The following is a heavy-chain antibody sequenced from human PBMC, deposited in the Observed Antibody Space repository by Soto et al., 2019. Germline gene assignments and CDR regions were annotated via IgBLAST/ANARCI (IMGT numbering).Heavy chain of an antibody. CDR1: GGTFSTYY. V-gene: IGHV4-34*08. CDR2: INHSGNT. Sequence: SETLSLTCTVYGGTFSTYYWSWIRQPPGKGLEWIGEINHSGNTNYNPSLMGRVTMSFDTSKNQFSLKLSSVTAADTAVYYCTGPYPYYFDSWGQGTLVTVSS. CDR3: TGPYPYYFDS. J-gene: IGHJ4*02.